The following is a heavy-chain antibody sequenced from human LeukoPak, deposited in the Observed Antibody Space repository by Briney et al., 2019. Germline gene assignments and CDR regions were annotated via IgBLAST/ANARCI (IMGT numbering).Heavy chain of an antibody. CDR1: GYTFTTYG. D-gene: IGHD3/OR15-3a*01. CDR2: MNPNTGNT. CDR3: ARRGLVAGIYDLVYGFDI. J-gene: IGHJ3*02. Sequence: ASVKVSCKASGYTFTTYGISWVRQAPGQWPEWMGWMNPNTGNTGFAQKFQGRVTITQNSPISTVYMELNSLTSEDTAVYYCARRGLVAGIYDLVYGFDIWGQGTMVTVSS. V-gene: IGHV1-8*01.